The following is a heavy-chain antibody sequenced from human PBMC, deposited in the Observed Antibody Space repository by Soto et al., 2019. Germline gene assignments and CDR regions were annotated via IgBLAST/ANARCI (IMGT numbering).Heavy chain of an antibody. J-gene: IGHJ5*02. Sequence: QVQLVQSGAEVKKPGSSVKVSCKASGGTFSSYAISWVRQAPGQGLEWMGGIIPIFGTANYAQKFQGRVTITADESTSTAYMELSSLRSEDTAVYYCAKSDNSPNRQYNWFDPWGQGTLVTVSS. V-gene: IGHV1-69*12. D-gene: IGHD1-20*01. CDR3: AKSDNSPNRQYNWFDP. CDR2: IIPIFGTA. CDR1: GGTFSSYA.